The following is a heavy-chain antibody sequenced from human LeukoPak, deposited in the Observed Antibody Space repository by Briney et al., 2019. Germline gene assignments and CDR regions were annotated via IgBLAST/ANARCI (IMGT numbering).Heavy chain of an antibody. Sequence: SETLSLTCAVSGYSIRGGYYWAWIRRPPGKGLEWIGTMFHNQTTYYNPSLKTRVTLSVDVSQNQFSLKLNSVTATDTAVYYCATNIVVVPAALDHWGQGTLVTVSS. CDR2: MFHNQTT. J-gene: IGHJ4*02. D-gene: IGHD2-2*01. V-gene: IGHV4-38-2*01. CDR3: ATNIVVVPAALDH. CDR1: GYSIRGGYY.